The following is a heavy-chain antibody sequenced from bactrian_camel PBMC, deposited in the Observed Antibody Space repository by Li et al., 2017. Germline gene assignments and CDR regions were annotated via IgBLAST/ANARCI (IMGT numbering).Heavy chain of an antibody. D-gene: IGHD3*01. CDR1: GLAFALYH. Sequence: VQLVESGGGSVEAGGSLRLSCEVSGLAFALYHWTWVRQAPGKGLEWVCSINSDGFNRPTETRYLDSVKGRFIISKDNVKNTLYLQMNSLKPEDTATYYCAADMTRGTCSPRSSDYDYWGQGTQVTVS. CDR2: INSDGFNRPTET. J-gene: IGHJ4*01. CDR3: AADMTRGTCSPRSSDYDY. V-gene: IGHV3-2*01.